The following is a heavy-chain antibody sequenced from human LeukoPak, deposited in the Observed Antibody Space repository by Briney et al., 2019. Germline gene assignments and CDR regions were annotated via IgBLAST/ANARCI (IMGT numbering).Heavy chain of an antibody. CDR3: AKDSGYMSSSWGAGY. Sequence: GDSLRLSCTTSGFTFSKYGMHWVSQAPGKGLEWVAVIWSDGNNKYYADSVKGRFTISRDNAKNTLYLQMNSLRAEDTAVYYCAKDSGYMSSSWGAGYWGQGTLVTVSS. J-gene: IGHJ4*02. CDR1: GFTFSKYG. V-gene: IGHV3-33*03. D-gene: IGHD6-13*01. CDR2: IWSDGNNK.